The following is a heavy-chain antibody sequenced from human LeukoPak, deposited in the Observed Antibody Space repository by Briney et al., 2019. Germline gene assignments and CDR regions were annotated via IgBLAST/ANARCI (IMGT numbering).Heavy chain of an antibody. J-gene: IGHJ4*02. CDR1: VYTFTVYY. CDR3: ARSYYDFWSGYSSRVLDY. V-gene: IGHV1-2*02. Sequence: GASVTVSFKSSVYTFTVYYMHWVRQAPGQGLEGMGWINTNSGGTNYAQKFQGRVTMTRDTSISTAYMELSRLRSDDTAVYYCARSYYDFWSGYSSRVLDYWGQGTLVTVSS. CDR2: INTNSGGT. D-gene: IGHD3-3*01.